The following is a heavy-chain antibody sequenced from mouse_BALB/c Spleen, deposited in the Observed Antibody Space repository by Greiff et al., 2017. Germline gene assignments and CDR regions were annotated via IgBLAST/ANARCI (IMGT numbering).Heavy chain of an antibody. CDR1: GFTFSSYT. CDR2: ISSGGGNT. Sequence: EVMLVESGGGLVKPGGSLKLSCAASGFTFSSYTMSWVRQTPEKRLEWVATISSGGGNTYYPDSVKGRFTISRDNAKNNLYLQMSSLRSEDTALYYCAIYYDLAWFAYWGQGTLVTVSA. J-gene: IGHJ3*01. CDR3: AIYYDLAWFAY. V-gene: IGHV5-9*03. D-gene: IGHD2-4*01.